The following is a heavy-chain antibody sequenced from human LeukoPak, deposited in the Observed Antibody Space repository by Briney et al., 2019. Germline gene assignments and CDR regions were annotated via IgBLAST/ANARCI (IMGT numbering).Heavy chain of an antibody. Sequence: PSETLSLTCTVSGGSISSGSYYWSWIRQPAGKGLEWIGRIYTSGSTNYNPSLKSRVTMSVDTSKNQFSLKLSSVTAADTAVYYWAREKKEFLGVVMGWGWFPPWGQEPLVTVPS. CDR3: AREKKEFLGVVMGWGWFPP. D-gene: IGHD3-3*01. CDR2: IYTSGST. J-gene: IGHJ5*02. V-gene: IGHV4-61*02. CDR1: GGSISSGSYY.